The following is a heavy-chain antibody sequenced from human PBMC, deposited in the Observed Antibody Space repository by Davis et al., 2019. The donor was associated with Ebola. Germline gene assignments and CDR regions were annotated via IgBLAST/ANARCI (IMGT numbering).Heavy chain of an antibody. Sequence: PGGSLRLSCAASGFTFSSYAMSWVRQAPGKGLEWVSAISGSGGSTYYADSVKGRFTISRDNSKNTLYLQMNSLRAEDTAVYYCAKVPPSFYDYVWGFDYWGQGTLVTVSS. CDR1: GFTFSSYA. D-gene: IGHD3-16*01. V-gene: IGHV3-23*01. J-gene: IGHJ4*02. CDR3: AKVPPSFYDYVWGFDY. CDR2: ISGSGGST.